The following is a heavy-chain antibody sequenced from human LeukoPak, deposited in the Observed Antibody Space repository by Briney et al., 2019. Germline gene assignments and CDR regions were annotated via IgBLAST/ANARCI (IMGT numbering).Heavy chain of an antibody. CDR1: GFTFSSYS. J-gene: IGHJ4*02. Sequence: PGGSLRLSCAASGFTFSSYSMHWVRQAPGKGLEWLAVILYDGSVQYYAESMKGRLTISRDNSRNTVYMQMSSLRTEDTAVYYCARDPRGPTTYDSSARDSLDYWGQGTLVTVSS. D-gene: IGHD3-22*01. V-gene: IGHV3-30*03. CDR3: ARDPRGPTTYDSSARDSLDY. CDR2: ILYDGSVQ.